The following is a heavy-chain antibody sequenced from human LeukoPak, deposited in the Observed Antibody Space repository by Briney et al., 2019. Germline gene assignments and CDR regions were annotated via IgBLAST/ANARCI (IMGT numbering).Heavy chain of an antibody. D-gene: IGHD6-19*01. Sequence: PSETLSLTCSVSGDSISSHYWTGIRQPPGKGLEWIGYIHYSGTTNYNPSLKSRITTSLDTSKNQFSLKLNSVTAADTAVYYCAIGGWSLDYWGQGTLVTVSS. CDR3: AIGGWSLDY. CDR1: GDSISSHY. CDR2: IHYSGTT. V-gene: IGHV4-59*11. J-gene: IGHJ4*02.